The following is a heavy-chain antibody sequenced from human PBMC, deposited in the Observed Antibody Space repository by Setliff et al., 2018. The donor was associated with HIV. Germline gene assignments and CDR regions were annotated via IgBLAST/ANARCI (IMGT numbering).Heavy chain of an antibody. CDR3: ARLTRITTAGH. D-gene: IGHD6-13*01. Sequence: SETLSLTCTVSGDSISSYYWTWIRQPPGKGLEWIGYVYYSGSSNYNPSLQSRVTISVDTSKNQFSLKLSSVTAADTSVYYCARLTRITTAGHWGQGTLVTVSS. J-gene: IGHJ4*02. CDR1: GDSISSYY. CDR2: VYYSGSS. V-gene: IGHV4-59*12.